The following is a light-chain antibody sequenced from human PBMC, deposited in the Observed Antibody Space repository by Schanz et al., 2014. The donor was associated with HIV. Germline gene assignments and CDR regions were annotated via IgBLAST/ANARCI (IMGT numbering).Light chain of an antibody. Sequence: EIVLTQSPGTLSVSPGERVTLSCRASQGVGSRFLAWYQQKPGQAPRLLIYSASNRASGIPDRFSGSGSGTDLTLTISRLEPEDSAVYYCQQYGRSTYTYSFGQGTKLEIK. J-gene: IGKJ2*03. CDR1: QGVGSRF. V-gene: IGKV3-20*01. CDR2: SAS. CDR3: QQYGRSTYTYS.